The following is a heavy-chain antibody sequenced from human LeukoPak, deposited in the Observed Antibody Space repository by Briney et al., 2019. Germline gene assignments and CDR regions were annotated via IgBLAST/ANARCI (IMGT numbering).Heavy chain of an antibody. CDR3: ARVRGSSWYYFDY. Sequence: ASVKVSCKASGYTFTGYYMHWVRQAPGQGLEWMEWINPNSGGTNYAQKLQGWVTMTRDTSISTAYMELSRLRSDDTAVYYCARVRGSSWYYFDYWGQGTLVTVSS. J-gene: IGHJ4*02. V-gene: IGHV1-2*04. CDR2: INPNSGGT. D-gene: IGHD6-13*01. CDR1: GYTFTGYY.